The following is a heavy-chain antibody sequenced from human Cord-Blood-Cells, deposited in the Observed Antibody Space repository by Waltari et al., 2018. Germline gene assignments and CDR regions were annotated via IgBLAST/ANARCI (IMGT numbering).Heavy chain of an antibody. Sequence: QVQLVQSGAEVKKPGASVKVSCKASGYTFTSYAMHWVRPAPGQRLEWMGWINAGNGNTKYSQKFQGRVTITRDTSASTAYMELSSLRSEDTAVYYCARDLVPYPYWYFDLWGRGTLVTVSS. CDR2: INAGNGNT. V-gene: IGHV1-3*01. D-gene: IGHD2-2*01. CDR3: ARDLVPYPYWYFDL. J-gene: IGHJ2*01. CDR1: GYTFTSYA.